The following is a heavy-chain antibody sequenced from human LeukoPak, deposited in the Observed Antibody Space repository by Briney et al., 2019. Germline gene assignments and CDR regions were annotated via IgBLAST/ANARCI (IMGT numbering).Heavy chain of an antibody. CDR3: AEGEPTLWFGELLPFDY. Sequence: GGSLRLSCAASGFTFSSYGMSWVRQAPGKGLEWVSAISGSGGSTYYADSVKGRFTISRDNSKNTLYLQMNSLRAEDTAVYYCAEGEPTLWFGELLPFDYWGQGTLVTVSS. CDR1: GFTFSSYG. D-gene: IGHD3-10*01. CDR2: ISGSGGST. J-gene: IGHJ4*02. V-gene: IGHV3-23*01.